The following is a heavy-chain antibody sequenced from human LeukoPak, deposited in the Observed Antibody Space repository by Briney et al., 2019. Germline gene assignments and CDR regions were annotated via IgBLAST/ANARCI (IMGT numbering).Heavy chain of an antibody. CDR1: GGSISSGGYY. CDR3: ARSYRYCGGDCYSGAFDI. Sequence: PSQTLSLTCTVSGGSISSGGYYWSWIRQHPGKGLEWIGYIYYSGSTNYNPSLKSRVTISVDTSKNQFSLKLSSVTAADTAVYYCARSYRYCGGDCYSGAFDIWGQGTMVTVSS. J-gene: IGHJ3*02. V-gene: IGHV4-31*03. D-gene: IGHD2-21*02. CDR2: IYYSGST.